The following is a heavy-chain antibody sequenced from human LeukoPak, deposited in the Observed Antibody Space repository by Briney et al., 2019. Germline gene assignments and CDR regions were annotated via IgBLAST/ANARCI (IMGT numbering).Heavy chain of an antibody. CDR2: INWNGGST. J-gene: IGHJ6*03. CDR1: GFTFDDYG. V-gene: IGHV3-20*04. Sequence: PGGSLRLSCAASGFTFDDYGMSWVRQAPGKGLEWVSGINWNGGSTGYADSVKGRFTISRDNAKNSLYLQMNSLRAEDTALYYCARLGCSGGSCYSHYYYYYMDVWGKGTTVTVSS. CDR3: ARLGCSGGSCYSHYYYYYMDV. D-gene: IGHD2-15*01.